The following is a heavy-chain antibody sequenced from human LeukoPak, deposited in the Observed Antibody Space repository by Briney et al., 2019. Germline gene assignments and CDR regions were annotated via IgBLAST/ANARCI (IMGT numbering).Heavy chain of an antibody. Sequence: ASVKVSCKASGYTFNNYAISWVRQAPGQGLEWMGWISAYKGNTNYAQKLQGRVTMTTDTSTSTAYMELSSLRSEDTAVYYCARITGTTSVDYFDYWGQGTLVTVSS. CDR2: ISAYKGNT. CDR3: ARITGTTSVDYFDY. CDR1: GYTFNNYA. J-gene: IGHJ4*02. D-gene: IGHD1-7*01. V-gene: IGHV1-18*01.